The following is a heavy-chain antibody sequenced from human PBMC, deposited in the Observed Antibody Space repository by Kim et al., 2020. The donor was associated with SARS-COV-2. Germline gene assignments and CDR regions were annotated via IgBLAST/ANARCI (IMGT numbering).Heavy chain of an antibody. V-gene: IGHV4-34*01. J-gene: IGHJ6*02. Sequence: SETLSLTCAVYGGSFSGYYWSWIRQPPGKGLEWIGEINHSGSTNYNPSLKSRVTISVDTSKNQFSLKLSSVTAADTAVYYCARGDYDFWSGYYYYYGMDVLGQGPTVTVSS. CDR1: GGSFSGYY. CDR3: ARGDYDFWSGYYYYYGMDV. D-gene: IGHD3-3*01. CDR2: INHSGST.